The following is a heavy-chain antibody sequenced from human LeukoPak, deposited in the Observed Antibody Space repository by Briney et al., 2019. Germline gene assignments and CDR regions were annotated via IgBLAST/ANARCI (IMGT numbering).Heavy chain of an antibody. Sequence: VASVKVSCKASADTFSNCGISWVRQAPGQGLEWLGWISSYNANANYGQKFLGRLTMTTDTSATTAYMELRSLRFDDTAVYYCALVLYGKGYYDILTGPSWGQGTLVTVSS. CDR2: ISSYNANA. V-gene: IGHV1-18*01. CDR3: ALVLYGKGYYDILTGPS. CDR1: ADTFSNCG. D-gene: IGHD3-9*01. J-gene: IGHJ4*02.